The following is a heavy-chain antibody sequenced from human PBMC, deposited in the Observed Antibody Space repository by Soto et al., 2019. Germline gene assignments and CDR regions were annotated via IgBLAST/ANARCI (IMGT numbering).Heavy chain of an antibody. CDR3: ARLEQGAAYYYYYSMDV. Sequence: SETLSLTCTVSGGSISSSSYYWGWIRQPPGKGLEWIGSIYYSGSTYYNPSLKSRVTISVDTSKNQFSLKLSSVTAADTAVYYCARLEQGAAYYYYYSMDVWGQGTTVTVSS. CDR1: GGSISSSSYY. J-gene: IGHJ6*02. CDR2: IYYSGST. V-gene: IGHV4-39*01.